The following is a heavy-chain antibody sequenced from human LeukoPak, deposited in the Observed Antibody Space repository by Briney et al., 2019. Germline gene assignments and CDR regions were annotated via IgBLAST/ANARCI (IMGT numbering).Heavy chain of an antibody. D-gene: IGHD6-19*01. V-gene: IGHV1-69*05. CDR2: IIPIFGTA. CDR1: GGTFSSYA. CDR3: ASSTGSRGWYLDYYYYMDV. Sequence: ASVKVSCKASGGTFSSYAISWVPQAPGQGLEWMGRIIPIFGTANYAQKFQGRVTITTDESTSTAYMELSSLRSEDTVVYFCASSTGSRGWYLDYYYYMDVWGKGTTVTVSS. J-gene: IGHJ6*03.